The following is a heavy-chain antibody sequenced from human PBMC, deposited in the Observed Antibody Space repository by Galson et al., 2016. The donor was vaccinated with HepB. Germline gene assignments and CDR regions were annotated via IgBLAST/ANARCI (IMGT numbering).Heavy chain of an antibody. CDR2: ISTYNGNT. Sequence: SVKVSCKASGYTFINYGISWVRQAPGQGLEWMGWISTYNGNTKYARKLQDRLTMTTDTPTSTAYMELRSLRYDDTAVYYCVRGGLGVWGQGTTVTVSS. CDR3: VRGGLGV. V-gene: IGHV1-18*01. D-gene: IGHD7-27*01. J-gene: IGHJ6*02. CDR1: GYTFINYG.